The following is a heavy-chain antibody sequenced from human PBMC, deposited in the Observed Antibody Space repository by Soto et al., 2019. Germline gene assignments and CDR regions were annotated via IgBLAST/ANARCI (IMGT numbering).Heavy chain of an antibody. Sequence: QVHLVQSGAEVKKPGASVKVSCKASGYTFTSYGITWGRQAPGQGLEWMGWISAHNGNTDYAQKIQGRVIVTRDPSTSTAYMELRSLISDDTAVYYCARGRYGDYWGQGALVTVSS. V-gene: IGHV1-18*01. J-gene: IGHJ4*02. CDR2: ISAHNGNT. CDR3: ARGRYGDY. D-gene: IGHD1-1*01. CDR1: GYTFTSYG.